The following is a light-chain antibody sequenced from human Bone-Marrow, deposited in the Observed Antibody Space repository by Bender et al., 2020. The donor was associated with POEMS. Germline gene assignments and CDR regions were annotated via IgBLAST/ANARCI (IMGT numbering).Light chain of an antibody. V-gene: IGLV2-23*02. J-gene: IGLJ1*01. Sequence: QSALTQPASVSGSPGQSITISCLGTSSDVGSFDLVSWYQQHPDKAPKLIIYEATKRPSDISNRFSGSKSGNTASLTISGLQADDEADYYCCSYAGSTTFEVFGTGTKVTVL. CDR2: EAT. CDR1: SSDVGSFDL. CDR3: CSYAGSTTFEV.